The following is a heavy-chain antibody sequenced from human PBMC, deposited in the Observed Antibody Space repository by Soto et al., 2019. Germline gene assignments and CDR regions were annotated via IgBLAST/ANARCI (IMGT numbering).Heavy chain of an antibody. Sequence: SVKVSCKVSGSRFSNYVISWVRRAPGHGLEWLGRIIPIFNSTKYAQSFQGRVTITADKSTSTASLELSSLRSDDTAVYYCAREGRGKKAGYNGLVSLGYWGQGTLVTVSS. CDR2: IIPIFNST. D-gene: IGHD2-2*02. CDR1: GSRFSNYV. V-gene: IGHV1-69*06. CDR3: AREGRGKKAGYNGLVSLGY. J-gene: IGHJ4*02.